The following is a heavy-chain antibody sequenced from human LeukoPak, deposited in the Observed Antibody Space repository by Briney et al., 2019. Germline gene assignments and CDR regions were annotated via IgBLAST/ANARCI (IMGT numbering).Heavy chain of an antibody. V-gene: IGHV3-64*01. CDR3: ARDGVGAYNWFDP. CDR1: GFTFRNYA. D-gene: IGHD1-26*01. J-gene: IGHJ5*02. Sequence: GGSLRLSCAASGFTFRNYAMYWVRQAPGRGLEYVSGISSNGDNTYYGNSVKGRFTISRDNSKNTLYLQMGSLRVEDMAVYYCARDGVGAYNWFDPWGQGTLVTVSS. CDR2: ISSNGDNT.